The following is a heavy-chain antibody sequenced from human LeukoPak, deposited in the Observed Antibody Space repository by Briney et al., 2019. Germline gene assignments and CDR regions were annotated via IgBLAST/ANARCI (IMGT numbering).Heavy chain of an antibody. CDR1: GGTFSSYA. J-gene: IGHJ3*02. V-gene: IGHV1-69*05. Sequence: SVKVSCKASGGTFSSYAISWARQAPGQGLEWMGRIIPIFGTANYAQKFQGRVTITTDESTSTAYMELSSLRSEDTAVYYCARGRDNTSYYYGSGSRNDAFDIWGQGTMVTVSS. CDR2: IIPIFGTA. CDR3: ARGRDNTSYYYGSGSRNDAFDI. D-gene: IGHD3-10*01.